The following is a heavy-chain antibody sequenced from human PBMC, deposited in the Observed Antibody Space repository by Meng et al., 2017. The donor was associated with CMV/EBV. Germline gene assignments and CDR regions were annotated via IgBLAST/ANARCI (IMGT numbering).Heavy chain of an antibody. Sequence: LRLSCTVSGGSISSGDYYWSWIRQPPGKGLEWIGYIYYSGSTYYNPSLKSRVTISVDKSKNQFSLKLSSVTAADTAVYYCARSLYCSSTSCYLEGMDVWGQGTTVTVSS. J-gene: IGHJ6*02. CDR2: IYYSGST. V-gene: IGHV4-30-4*08. CDR1: GGSISSGDYY. D-gene: IGHD2-2*01. CDR3: ARSLYCSSTSCYLEGMDV.